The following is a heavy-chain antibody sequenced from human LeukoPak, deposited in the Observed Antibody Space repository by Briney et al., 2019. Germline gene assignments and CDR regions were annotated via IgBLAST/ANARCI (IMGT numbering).Heavy chain of an antibody. Sequence: SETLSLTCTVSGGSINSGSYSWTWIRQPAGKGLEWIGRIHISGSTDYTPSLKSRVTISVDTSKNQFSLKLSSVTAADTAVYYCAREIGDSSGYSFDYWGQGTLVTVSS. D-gene: IGHD3-22*01. CDR3: AREIGDSSGYSFDY. CDR2: IHISGST. CDR1: GGSINSGSYS. J-gene: IGHJ4*02. V-gene: IGHV4-61*02.